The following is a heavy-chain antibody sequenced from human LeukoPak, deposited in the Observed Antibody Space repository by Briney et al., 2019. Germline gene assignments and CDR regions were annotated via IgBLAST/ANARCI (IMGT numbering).Heavy chain of an antibody. J-gene: IGHJ4*02. D-gene: IGHD6-6*01. CDR2: ISSDGSST. CDR1: GFTFRNHW. Sequence: GGSLRLSCAASGFTFRNHWMHWVRQTPGKGLVWVSRISSDGSSTTYADSVKGRFTISRDNAKNTLYLQMNNLRAEDTAMYYCARDQRVTGRPDIDYWGQGTMVIVSS. V-gene: IGHV3-74*03. CDR3: ARDQRVTGRPDIDY.